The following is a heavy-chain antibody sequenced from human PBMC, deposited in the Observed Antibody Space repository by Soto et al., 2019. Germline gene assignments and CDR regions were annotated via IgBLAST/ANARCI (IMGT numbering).Heavy chain of an antibody. Sequence: ASGTVSCKVSGYTLTELSMHWVRQAPGKGLEWMGGFDPEDGETVYAQKFQGRVTMTEDTSTDTAYMELSSLRSEDSAVYYCWAIRYYFDYWGQGTLVTVSS. CDR3: WAIRYYFDY. V-gene: IGHV1-24*01. J-gene: IGHJ4*02. D-gene: IGHD3-10*01. CDR1: GYTLTELS. CDR2: FDPEDGET.